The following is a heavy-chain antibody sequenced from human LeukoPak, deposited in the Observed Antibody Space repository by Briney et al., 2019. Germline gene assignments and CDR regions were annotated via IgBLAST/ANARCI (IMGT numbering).Heavy chain of an antibody. V-gene: IGHV4-59*01. CDR3: ARGAAARPLFGH. D-gene: IGHD6-25*01. Sequence: SETLSLTCTVSGGSINSYYWSWIRQPPGKGLEWIGYIHYSGSTNYNPSLKSRVTISVDTSKNQFSLKLSSVTAEDTAVYYCARGAAARPLFGHWGQGTLVTVSS. J-gene: IGHJ4*02. CDR2: IHYSGST. CDR1: GGSINSYY.